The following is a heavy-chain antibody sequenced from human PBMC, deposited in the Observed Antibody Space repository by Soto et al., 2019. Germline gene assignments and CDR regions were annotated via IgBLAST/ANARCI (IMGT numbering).Heavy chain of an antibody. CDR2: INHSGST. Sequence: PSETLSLTCAVYGGSFSGYYWSWIRQPPGKGLEWIGEINHSGSTNYNPSLKSRVTISVDTSKNQFSLKLSSVTAADTAVYYCARGRRGGSGRNALDPCGQGTLVTVSS. CDR3: ARGRRGGSGRNALDP. D-gene: IGHD6-19*01. CDR1: GGSFSGYY. J-gene: IGHJ5*02. V-gene: IGHV4-34*01.